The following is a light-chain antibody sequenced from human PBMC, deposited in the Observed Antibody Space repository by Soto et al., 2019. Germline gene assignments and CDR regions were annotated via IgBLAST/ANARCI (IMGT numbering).Light chain of an antibody. J-gene: IGLJ2*01. CDR3: EAWDDSLSGPV. CDR1: GSNIGSNT. V-gene: IGLV1-44*01. Sequence: QSVLTQPPSTSGTPGQRVTISCSGSGSNIGSNTVNWYQQLPGTAPKVVIHSDDQRPSGVPDRFSGSKSGTSASLVISGLQSEDDADYYGEAWDDSLSGPVFGGGTKLTVL. CDR2: SDD.